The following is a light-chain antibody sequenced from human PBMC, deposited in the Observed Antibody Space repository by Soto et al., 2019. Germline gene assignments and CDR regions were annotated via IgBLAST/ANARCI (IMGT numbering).Light chain of an antibody. Sequence: QSALTQPASVSGSPGQSITISCTGTSSDVGSYNLVSWYQQHPGKAPKLMIYEDSKRPSGVSDRFSGSKSGNTASLTISGLQAEDEADYYCCSYAGSSTVFGTGTKLTVL. V-gene: IGLV2-23*02. J-gene: IGLJ1*01. CDR1: SSDVGSYNL. CDR3: CSYAGSSTV. CDR2: EDS.